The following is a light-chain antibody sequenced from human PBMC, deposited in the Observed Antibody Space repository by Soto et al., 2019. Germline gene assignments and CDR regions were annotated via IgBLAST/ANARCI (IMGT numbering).Light chain of an antibody. V-gene: IGLV2-11*01. Sequence: QSALTQPRSVYGSPGQSVTISCTGTSSDVGGYNYVSWYQQHPGKAPKLMIYDVGNRTSGVPDRFSGSQSGNTASLAICGPQTEDETDDYCGSYAGNDTYVFGIGTKLTVL. CDR1: SSDVGGYNY. CDR3: GSYAGNDTYV. J-gene: IGLJ1*01. CDR2: DVG.